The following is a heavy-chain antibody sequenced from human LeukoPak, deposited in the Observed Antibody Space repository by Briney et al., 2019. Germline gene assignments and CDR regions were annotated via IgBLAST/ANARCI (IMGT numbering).Heavy chain of an antibody. CDR2: IYTSGST. J-gene: IGHJ4*02. V-gene: IGHV4-61*02. CDR1: GGSISSGSYY. D-gene: IGHD6-6*01. Sequence: SETLSLTCTVSGGSISSGSYYWSWIRQPAGKGLEWIGRIYTSGSTNYNPSLKSRVTISVDTSKNQFPLKLSSVTAADTAVYYCASNGAARPFDYWGQGTLVTVSS. CDR3: ASNGAARPFDY.